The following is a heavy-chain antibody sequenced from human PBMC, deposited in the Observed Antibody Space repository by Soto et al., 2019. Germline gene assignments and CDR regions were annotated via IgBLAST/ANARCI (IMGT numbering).Heavy chain of an antibody. V-gene: IGHV4-30-2*01. CDR2: IYHSGST. CDR3: ARGTGGDAFDI. D-gene: IGHD7-27*01. Sequence: PSETLSLTCAVSGGSISSGGYSWSWIRQPPGKGLEWIGYIYHSGSTYYNPSLKSRVTISVDRSKNQFSLKLSSVTAADTAVYYCARGTGGDAFDIWGQGTMVTV. J-gene: IGHJ3*02. CDR1: GGSISSGGYS.